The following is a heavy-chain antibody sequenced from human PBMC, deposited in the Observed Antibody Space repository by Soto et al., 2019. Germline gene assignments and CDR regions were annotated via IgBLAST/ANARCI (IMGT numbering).Heavy chain of an antibody. V-gene: IGHV4-30-2*06. CDR2: SYHSGSS. CDR3: ARVLGDSGWTGGNWFDP. D-gene: IGHD6-19*01. Sequence: SETLSLTCTVSGGSINSAGHSWGWVRQSPGKGLEWIGYSYHSGSSYYNPSLQSRVTISVDTSKNQFSLKLSSVTAADTAVYYCARVLGDSGWTGGNWFDPWGQGTLVTVSS. CDR1: GGSINSAGHS. J-gene: IGHJ5*02.